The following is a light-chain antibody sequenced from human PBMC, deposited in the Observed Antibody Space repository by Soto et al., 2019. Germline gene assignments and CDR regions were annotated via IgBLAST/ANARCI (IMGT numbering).Light chain of an antibody. CDR3: QSYDTSLSGVV. Sequence: QPVLTQPPSVSGAPGQRVTISCTGSSSNIGAGYDVHWYQQVPGTAPKLLIYVNNNRPSGVPDRFSGSKSGTSAFLAITGLQAEDEADYYCQSYDTSLSGVVFGGGTKLTVL. CDR1: SSNIGAGYD. CDR2: VNN. J-gene: IGLJ3*02. V-gene: IGLV1-40*01.